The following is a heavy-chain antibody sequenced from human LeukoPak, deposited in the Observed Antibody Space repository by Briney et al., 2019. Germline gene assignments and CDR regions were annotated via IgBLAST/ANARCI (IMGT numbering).Heavy chain of an antibody. CDR2: IYYSGST. D-gene: IGHD2-2*01. Sequence: PSETLSLTCTVSGGSITSYCWSWIRQPPGKGLEWIGYIYYSGSTNYNPSLKSRVTISVDTSKNQFSLKLSSVTAADTAVYFCARQGGFASSAGVWGKGTTVTVSS. J-gene: IGHJ6*04. CDR3: ARQGGFASSAGV. CDR1: GGSITSYC. V-gene: IGHV4-59*08.